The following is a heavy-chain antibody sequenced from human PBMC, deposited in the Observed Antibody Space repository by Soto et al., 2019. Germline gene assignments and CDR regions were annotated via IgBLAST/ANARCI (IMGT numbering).Heavy chain of an antibody. CDR3: ASDLRTLYGMDV. Sequence: EVQLVESGGGLIQPGGSLRLSCAASGFTVSSNYMSWVRQAPGKGLEWVSVIYSSDTTYYADSVKGRFTISRDHSKNTLYLQMNNMRAEDTAVYYCASDLRTLYGMDVWGQGTTVTVSS. CDR2: IYSSDTT. V-gene: IGHV3-53*01. J-gene: IGHJ6*02. CDR1: GFTVSSNY.